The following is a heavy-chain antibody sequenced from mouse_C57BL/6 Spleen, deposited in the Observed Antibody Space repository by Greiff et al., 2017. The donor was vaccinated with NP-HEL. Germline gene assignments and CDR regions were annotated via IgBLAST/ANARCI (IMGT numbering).Heavy chain of an antibody. D-gene: IGHD2-4*01. Sequence: VQLKESGPELVKPGASVKMSCKASGYTFTDYNMHWVKQSHGKSLEWIGYINPNNGGTSYNQKFKGKATLTVNKSSSTAYMELRSLTSEDSAVYYCARIDYDGAYWYFDVWGTGTTVTVSS. V-gene: IGHV1-22*01. CDR2: INPNNGGT. J-gene: IGHJ1*03. CDR3: ARIDYDGAYWYFDV. CDR1: GYTFTDYN.